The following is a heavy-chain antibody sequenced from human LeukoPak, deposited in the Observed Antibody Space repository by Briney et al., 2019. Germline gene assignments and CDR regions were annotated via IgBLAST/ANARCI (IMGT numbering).Heavy chain of an antibody. CDR2: IKEDGSRI. J-gene: IGHJ4*02. Sequence: GGSLRLSCAGTGFTFSNYWMYWVRQAPGKGLEWVANIKEDGSRINYVDSVKGRLTISRDNAKNSVYLQMDNLRAEDTAVYYCVGSSGWLFDYWGQGILVAVSS. CDR3: VGSSGWLFDY. V-gene: IGHV3-7*01. D-gene: IGHD6-19*01. CDR1: GFTFSNYW.